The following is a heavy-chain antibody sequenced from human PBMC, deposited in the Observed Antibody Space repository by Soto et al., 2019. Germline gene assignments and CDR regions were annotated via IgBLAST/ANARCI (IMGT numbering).Heavy chain of an antibody. Sequence: SETLSLTCTVSGGSISSSSYYWGWIRQPPGKGLEWIGSIYYSGSTYYNPSLKSRVTISVDTSKNQFSLKLSSVTAADTAVYYCARGDVDGSGSYTAYWGQGTLVTVSS. D-gene: IGHD3-10*01. V-gene: IGHV4-39*01. J-gene: IGHJ4*02. CDR3: ARGDVDGSGSYTAY. CDR1: GGSISSSSYY. CDR2: IYYSGST.